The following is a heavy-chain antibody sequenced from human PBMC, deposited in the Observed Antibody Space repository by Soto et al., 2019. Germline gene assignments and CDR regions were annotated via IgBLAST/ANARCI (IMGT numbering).Heavy chain of an antibody. J-gene: IGHJ1*01. Sequence: PSETLSLTCAVSGASVSTINWWSWVRQAPGEGLEWIGEIYHDGNTNYNPSLKSRVTISLDKSTNQFTLDLTSVTAADTAVYYCARGGSSNWLRLFHQWGQGTLVIVSS. V-gene: IGHV4-4*02. D-gene: IGHD5-12*01. CDR1: GASVSTINW. CDR3: ARGGSSNWLRLFHQ. CDR2: IYHDGNT.